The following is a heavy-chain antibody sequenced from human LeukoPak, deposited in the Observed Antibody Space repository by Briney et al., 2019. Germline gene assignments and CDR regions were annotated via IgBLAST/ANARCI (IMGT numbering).Heavy chain of an antibody. CDR3: AREIHIDY. V-gene: IGHV3-21*01. J-gene: IGHJ4*02. CDR2: ISSGSSYI. Sequence: GGPLRLSCAASGFTFSSYTMNWVRRAPGKGLEWVASISSGSSYIYYSDSVKGRFTISRDNAKNSLYLQMSSLRAEDTAVYYCAREIHIDYWGQGTLVTVSS. CDR1: GFTFSSYT.